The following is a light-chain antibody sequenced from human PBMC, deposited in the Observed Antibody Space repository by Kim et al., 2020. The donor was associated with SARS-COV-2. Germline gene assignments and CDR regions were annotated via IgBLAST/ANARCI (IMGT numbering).Light chain of an antibody. CDR2: RNN. CDR3: SAWDSSLSVWV. V-gene: IGLV10-54*04. J-gene: IGLJ3*02. Sequence: QTATLTCPGNSNNVGNQGAAWLQQHQGHPPRLLSYRNNNRPSGISERFSASRSGNTASLTITGLQPEDEADYYCSAWDSSLSVWVFGGGTKVTVL. CDR1: SNNVGNQG.